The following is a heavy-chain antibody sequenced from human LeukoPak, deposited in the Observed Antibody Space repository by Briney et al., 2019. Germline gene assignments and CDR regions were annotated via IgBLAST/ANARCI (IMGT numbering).Heavy chain of an antibody. V-gene: IGHV7-4-1*02. J-gene: IGHJ5*02. Sequence: ASVQVSCKASGYTFTSYAMNWVRQAPGQGLEWMGWINTNTGNPTYAQGFTGRFVFSLDTSVSTAYLQISSLKAEDTAVYYCARGQDIVVVPAAWDWFDPWGQGTLVTVSS. D-gene: IGHD2-2*01. CDR3: ARGQDIVVVPAAWDWFDP. CDR1: GYTFTSYA. CDR2: INTNTGNP.